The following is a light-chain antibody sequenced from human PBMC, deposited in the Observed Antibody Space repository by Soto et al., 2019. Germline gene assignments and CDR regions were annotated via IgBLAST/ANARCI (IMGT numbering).Light chain of an antibody. CDR2: GTS. Sequence: EIVMTQSLASLCVSPGESVTLSFRASQSVASNLAWYQQKPGQAPRLLIYGTSTRATGVPARFSGSGSGTDFTLTISRLQAADFAVYHCQHYNNWPITFGQGTRLEI. CDR3: QHYNNWPIT. J-gene: IGKJ5*01. CDR1: QSVASN. V-gene: IGKV3-15*01.